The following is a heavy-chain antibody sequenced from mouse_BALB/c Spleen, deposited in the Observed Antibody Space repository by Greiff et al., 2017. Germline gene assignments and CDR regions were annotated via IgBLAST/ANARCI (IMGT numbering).Heavy chain of an antibody. CDR3: ARDALTGGFDY. CDR2: SRNKANDYTT. Sequence: EVNVVESGGGLVQPGGSLRLSCATSGFTFSDFYMEWVRQPPGKRLEWIAASRNKANDYTTEYSASVKGRFIVSRDTSQSILYLQMNALRAEDTAIYYCARDALTGGFDYWGQGTTLTVSS. D-gene: IGHD4-1*01. CDR1: GFTFSDFY. J-gene: IGHJ2*01. V-gene: IGHV7-1*02.